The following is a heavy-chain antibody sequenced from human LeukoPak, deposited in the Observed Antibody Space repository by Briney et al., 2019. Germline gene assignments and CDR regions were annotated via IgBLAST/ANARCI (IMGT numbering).Heavy chain of an antibody. CDR3: AKFHYDSSGPYNYFDT. Sequence: PGGSLRLSCEASGFTFSSHAMSWGRQAPGKGLEWVSAISDSGGYTYYADSVKGRFAISRDNSKSTLYLQMNSLRAEDTAIYYCAKFHYDSSGPYNYFDTWGQGTLVTVSS. D-gene: IGHD3-22*01. V-gene: IGHV3-23*01. CDR1: GFTFSSHA. J-gene: IGHJ5*02. CDR2: ISDSGGYT.